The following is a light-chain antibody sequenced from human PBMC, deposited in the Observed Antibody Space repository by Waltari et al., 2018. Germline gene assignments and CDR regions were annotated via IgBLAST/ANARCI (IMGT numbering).Light chain of an antibody. CDR1: SSALGGYNF. Sequence: QSALTQPASVSGSPGQSITISCTGTSSALGGYNFVSWYQQHPGKAPELMIYEVTNRPSGVSNRFSGSKSGNTASLTISGLQAEDEADYYCSSYTTTTTLLFGTGTKVTVL. CDR3: SSYTTTTTLL. CDR2: EVT. J-gene: IGLJ1*01. V-gene: IGLV2-14*01.